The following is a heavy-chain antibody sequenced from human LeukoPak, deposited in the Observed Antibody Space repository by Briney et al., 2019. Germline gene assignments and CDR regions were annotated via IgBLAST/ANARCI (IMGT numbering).Heavy chain of an antibody. CDR3: ARGLWPSYYFDY. V-gene: IGHV4-61*02. J-gene: IGHJ4*02. D-gene: IGHD6-6*01. CDR2: IYTSGRI. Sequence: PSETLSLTCTVSGDSISSGSYYWSWIRQPAGKGLEWIGRIYTSGRIDYNPSLQSRLTISVDTSKNQFSLKLSSVTAADTAVYYCARGLWPSYYFDYWGQVTLVTVSS. CDR1: GDSISSGSYY.